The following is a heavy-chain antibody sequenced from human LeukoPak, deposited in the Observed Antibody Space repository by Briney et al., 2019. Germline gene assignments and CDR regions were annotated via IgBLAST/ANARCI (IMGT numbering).Heavy chain of an antibody. V-gene: IGHV3-30-3*01. CDR3: ARDQRCSGGSCYQEYYFDY. CDR2: ILYDGSNK. Sequence: GRSLRLSCAASGFTFSSYAMHWVRQAPGKGLEWVAVILYDGSNKYYADSVKGRFTISRDNSKNTLYLQMNSLRAEDTAVYYCARDQRCSGGSCYQEYYFDYWGQGTLVTVSS. J-gene: IGHJ4*02. CDR1: GFTFSSYA. D-gene: IGHD2-15*01.